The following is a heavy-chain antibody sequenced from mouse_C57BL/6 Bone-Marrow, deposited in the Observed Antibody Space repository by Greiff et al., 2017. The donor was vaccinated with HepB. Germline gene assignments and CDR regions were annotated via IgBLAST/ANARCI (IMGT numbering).Heavy chain of an antibody. CDR1: GYTFTNYW. D-gene: IGHD1-1*02. CDR2: IYPGGGYT. Sequence: VKLMESGAELVRPGTSVKMSCKASGYTFTNYWIGWAKQRPGHGLEWIGDIYPGGGYTNYNEKFKGKATLTADKSSSTAYMQFSSLTSEDSAIYDCAREPYGYAMDYWGQGTSVTVSS. CDR3: AREPYGYAMDY. J-gene: IGHJ4*01. V-gene: IGHV1-63*01.